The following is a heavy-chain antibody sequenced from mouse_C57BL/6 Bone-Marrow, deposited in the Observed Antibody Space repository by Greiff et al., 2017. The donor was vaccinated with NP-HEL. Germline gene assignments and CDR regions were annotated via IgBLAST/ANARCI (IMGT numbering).Heavy chain of an antibody. Sequence: EVKLLESGPGLVKPSQSLSLTCSVTGYSITSGYYWNWIRQFPGNKLEWMGYISYDGSNNYNPSLKNRISITRDTSKNQFFLKLNSVTTEDTATYYCARGTIHYWGQGTLVTVSA. V-gene: IGHV3-6*01. CDR2: ISYDGSN. CDR1: GYSITSGYY. CDR3: ARGTIHY. D-gene: IGHD1-1*02. J-gene: IGHJ3*01.